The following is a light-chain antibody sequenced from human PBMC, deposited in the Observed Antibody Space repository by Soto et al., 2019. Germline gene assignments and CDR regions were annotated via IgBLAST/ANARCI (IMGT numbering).Light chain of an antibody. CDR3: SSYTSSSTLYV. CDR2: DVS. V-gene: IGLV2-14*01. J-gene: IGLJ1*01. Sequence: VLTQPASVSGPPGQSITISCTGTSSDVGGYNYVSWYQQHPGKAPKLMIYDVSNRPSGVSNRFSGSKSGNTASLTISGLQAEDEADYYCSSYTSSSTLYVFGTGTKVTVL. CDR1: SSDVGGYNY.